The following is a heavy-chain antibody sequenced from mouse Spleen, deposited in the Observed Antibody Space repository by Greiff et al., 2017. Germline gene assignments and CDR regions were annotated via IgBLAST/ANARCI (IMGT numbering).Heavy chain of an antibody. D-gene: IGHD2-4*01. V-gene: IGHV1-26*01. CDR3: ARDDYDDYFDY. J-gene: IGHJ2*01. CDR1: GYTFTGYY. CDR2: INPYNGAT. Sequence: EVQLQESGPELVKPGASVKISCKASGYTFTGYYMHWVKQSHVKSLEWIGRINPYNGATSYNQNFKDKASLTVDKSSSTAYMELHSLTSEDSAVYYCARDDYDDYFDYWGQGTTLTVSS.